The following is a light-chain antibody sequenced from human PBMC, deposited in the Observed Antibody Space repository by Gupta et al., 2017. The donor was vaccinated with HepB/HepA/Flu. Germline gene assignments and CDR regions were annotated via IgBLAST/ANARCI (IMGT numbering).Light chain of an antibody. CDR2: EVS. V-gene: IGLV2-23*02. J-gene: IGLJ3*02. Sequence: QSALTPPASVSGSPGQSIPISCTGTSNDVGSYNLVSWYQQHPGKAPKLIIYEVSNRPSGVSNRFSGSKSDNTASLTISGLQAEDEADYSCCSYGGSSTWVFGGGTKLTVL. CDR1: SNDVGSYNL. CDR3: CSYGGSSTWV.